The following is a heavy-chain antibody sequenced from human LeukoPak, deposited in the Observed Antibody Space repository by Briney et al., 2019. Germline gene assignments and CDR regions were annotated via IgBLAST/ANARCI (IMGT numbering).Heavy chain of an antibody. D-gene: IGHD6-13*01. CDR3: ARGPRAGYSSSWPYYYYYMDV. J-gene: IGHJ6*03. V-gene: IGHV3-7*01. CDR1: GFTFSSYW. Sequence: GGSLRLSCAASGFTFSSYWMSWVRQAPGKGLEWVANIKQDGSEKYYVDSVKGRFTISRDNAKNSLYLQMNSLRAEDTAVYYCARGPRAGYSSSWPYYYYYMDVWGKGTTVTVSS. CDR2: IKQDGSEK.